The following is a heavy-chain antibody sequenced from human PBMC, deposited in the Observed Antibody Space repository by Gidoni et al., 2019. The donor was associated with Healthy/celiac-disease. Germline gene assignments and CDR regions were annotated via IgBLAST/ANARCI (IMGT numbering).Heavy chain of an antibody. CDR3: AWIYSSSWYSAS. CDR2: IYYSGST. Sequence: QLQLQESGPGLVKPSETLSLTCTVSGGSLSSSSYYWGWIRQPPGKGLEWIGSIYYSGSTYYNPSLKSRVTISVDTSKNQFSLKLSSVTAADTAVYYCAWIYSSSWYSASWGQGTLVTVSS. V-gene: IGHV4-39*01. CDR1: GGSLSSSSYY. D-gene: IGHD6-13*01. J-gene: IGHJ4*02.